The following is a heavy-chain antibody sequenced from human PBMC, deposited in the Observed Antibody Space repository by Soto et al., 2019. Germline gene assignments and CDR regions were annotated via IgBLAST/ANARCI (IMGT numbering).Heavy chain of an antibody. CDR2: INGDGSEE. CDR3: AAGFPLDY. V-gene: IGHV3-7*01. Sequence: EVQLVESGGVLVQPGGSLRVSCAASGFTFSTSWMNWVRQAPGKGLEWVANINGDGSEEYYVDSVRGRFTISRDNVKNPLFVQMNSVRAEDTAGYYCAAGFPLDYWGQGTVVTVSS. D-gene: IGHD1-1*01. CDR1: GFTFSTSW. J-gene: IGHJ4*02.